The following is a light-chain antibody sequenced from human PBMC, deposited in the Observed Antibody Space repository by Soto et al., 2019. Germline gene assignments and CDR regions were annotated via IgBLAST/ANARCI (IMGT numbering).Light chain of an antibody. Sequence: QSVLTQPPSASGSPGQSVTISCTGTKNDIGVYNYVSWYQQHPGKAPKVIIYEVSKRPSGVPDRFSGSKSGSTASLTVSGLQAEDEADYYCSSYAVTNIFVFGTGTKVAVL. CDR1: KNDIGVYNY. J-gene: IGLJ1*01. V-gene: IGLV2-8*01. CDR3: SSYAVTNIFV. CDR2: EVS.